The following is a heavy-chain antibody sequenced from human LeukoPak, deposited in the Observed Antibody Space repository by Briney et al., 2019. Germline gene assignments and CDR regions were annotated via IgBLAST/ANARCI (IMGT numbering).Heavy chain of an antibody. Sequence: SGGSLRLSCTASGFTFGDYAMSWVRQAPGKGLEWVGFISSKAYGGITEYAASVKGRFTISRDDSKSIAYLQMNSLKTEDTAVYYCTRRSGSLHFDYWGQGTLVTVSS. CDR3: TRRSGSLHFDY. CDR1: GFTFGDYA. CDR2: ISSKAYGGIT. V-gene: IGHV3-49*04. J-gene: IGHJ4*02. D-gene: IGHD3-10*01.